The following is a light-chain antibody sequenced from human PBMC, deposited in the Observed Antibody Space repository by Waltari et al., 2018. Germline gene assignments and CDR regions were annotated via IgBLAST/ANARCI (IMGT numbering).Light chain of an antibody. J-gene: IGLJ1*01. V-gene: IGLV2-14*01. CDR1: SSDVGGYTS. Sequence: QSALTQPASVSGSPGQSIAFSCTGTSSDVGGYTSVSWYQQHPGKAPKLMIYDVTKRPSGISNRFSGSKSGYTASLTISGLQGEDEADYYCISYTSSGTYVFGTGTKVTVL. CDR3: ISYTSSGTYV. CDR2: DVT.